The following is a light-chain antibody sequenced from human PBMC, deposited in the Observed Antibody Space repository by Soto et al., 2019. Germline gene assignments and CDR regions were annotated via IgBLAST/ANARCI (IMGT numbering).Light chain of an antibody. Sequence: EIVMTQSPATLSVSPGERATLSCRASQSVTSNLAWYQQKPGQAPRLLIYGASTRATGIPARFSGSGSGTEFTLTIPSLQSDDFPVYCCQLYTNWPSVTFGRGTKVEIK. CDR1: QSVTSN. J-gene: IGKJ1*01. CDR2: GAS. V-gene: IGKV3-15*01. CDR3: QLYTNWPSVT.